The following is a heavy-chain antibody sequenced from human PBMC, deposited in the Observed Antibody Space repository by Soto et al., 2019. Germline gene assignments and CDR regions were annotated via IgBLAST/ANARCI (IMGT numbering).Heavy chain of an antibody. CDR1: GYTXTSYG. CDR3: ARVVGVYRENWFDP. Sequence: GXSXKVSFKASGYTXTSYGISLVRQAPGQGLEWMGWISAYNGNTNYAQKLQGRVTMTTDTSTSTAYMELRSMRSDDTAVYYCARVVGVYRENWFDPWGQGTLVPVS. D-gene: IGHD1-26*01. CDR2: ISAYNGNT. J-gene: IGHJ5*02. V-gene: IGHV1-18*04.